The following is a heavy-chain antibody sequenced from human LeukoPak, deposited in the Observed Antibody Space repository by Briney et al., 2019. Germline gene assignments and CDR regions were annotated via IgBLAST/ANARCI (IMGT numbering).Heavy chain of an antibody. V-gene: IGHV4-34*01. CDR2: IHYTGAT. CDR3: ARGNILTGYCFDF. Sequence: GSLRLSCAASGFTFSSYAMHWVRQTPGRGLEWVGEIHYTGATSYNPSLKSRATISTDTSKNQFSLRLSSVTAADTAVYYCARGNILTGYCFDFWGQGALVTVSS. CDR1: GFTFSSYA. J-gene: IGHJ4*02. D-gene: IGHD3-9*01.